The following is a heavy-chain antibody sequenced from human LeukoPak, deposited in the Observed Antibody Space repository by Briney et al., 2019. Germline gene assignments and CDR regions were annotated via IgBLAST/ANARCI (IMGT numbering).Heavy chain of an antibody. V-gene: IGHV3-23*01. J-gene: IGHJ4*02. CDR2: ISGSGGST. CDR3: AKKLEGTTVSTRTFDY. Sequence: GGSLRLSCAASGFTFSSYAMNWVRQAPGKGLEWVSAISGSGGSTYYADSVKGRFTISRDNPKNTLYLQMNSLRAEDTAVYYCAKKLEGTTVSTRTFDYWGQGTRVTVSS. CDR1: GFTFSSYA. D-gene: IGHD4-11*01.